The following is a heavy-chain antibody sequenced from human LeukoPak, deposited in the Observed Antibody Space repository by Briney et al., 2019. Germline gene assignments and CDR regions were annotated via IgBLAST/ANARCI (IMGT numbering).Heavy chain of an antibody. D-gene: IGHD5-24*01. CDR1: GGSISNYY. CDR2: VYYTGST. V-gene: IGHV4-59*01. CDR3: ARGAMATTPFFDY. J-gene: IGHJ4*02. Sequence: SETLSLTCPVSGGSISNYYYWTWIRQPPGKGLEWIGYVYYTGSTNFNPSLKSRVTMSLDTSRNQFSLKLTSLTAADTAVYYCARGAMATTPFFDYWGQGTLVIVSS.